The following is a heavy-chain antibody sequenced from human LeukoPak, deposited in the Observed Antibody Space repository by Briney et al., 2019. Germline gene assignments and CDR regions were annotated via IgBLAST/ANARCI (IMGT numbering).Heavy chain of an antibody. CDR3: AKDTPDDIAVAAPYFDY. Sequence: GGSLRLSCAAAGFTFISYAMSWVRQAPGKGLEWASAISGSGGSTYYADSVKGRFIISRDNSKNTMYLQMNSLRAEDTAVYYCAKDTPDDIAVAAPYFDYWGQGTLVTVSS. J-gene: IGHJ4*02. CDR2: ISGSGGST. V-gene: IGHV3-23*01. D-gene: IGHD6-19*01. CDR1: GFTFISYA.